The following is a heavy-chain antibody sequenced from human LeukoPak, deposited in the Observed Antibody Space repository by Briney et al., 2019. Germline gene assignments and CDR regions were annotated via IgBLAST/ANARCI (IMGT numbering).Heavy chain of an antibody. CDR1: GFTFSSYS. D-gene: IGHD3-22*01. J-gene: IGHJ6*02. CDR3: ARDGYYYDSSGYMPLDYYYYGMDV. Sequence: GGSLRLSCAASGFTFSSYSMNWVRQAPGKGLEWVSSISSSSSYIYYADSVKGRFTISRDNATNSLYLQMNSLRAEDTAVYYCARDGYYYDSSGYMPLDYYYYGMDVWGQGTTVTVSS. CDR2: ISSSSSYI. V-gene: IGHV3-21*01.